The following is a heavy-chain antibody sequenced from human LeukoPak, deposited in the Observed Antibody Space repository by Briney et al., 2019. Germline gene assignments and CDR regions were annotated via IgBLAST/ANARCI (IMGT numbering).Heavy chain of an antibody. V-gene: IGHV4-34*01. D-gene: IGHD3-3*01. Sequence: SETLSLTCAVYGGSFSGYYWSWIRQPPGKGLEWIGEINHSGSTNYNPSLKSRVTISVDTSKNQFSLKLSSVTAADTAVYYCARVNYDFCRTKDWFDPWGQGTLVTVSS. CDR3: ARVNYDFCRTKDWFDP. CDR2: INHSGST. CDR1: GGSFSGYY. J-gene: IGHJ5*02.